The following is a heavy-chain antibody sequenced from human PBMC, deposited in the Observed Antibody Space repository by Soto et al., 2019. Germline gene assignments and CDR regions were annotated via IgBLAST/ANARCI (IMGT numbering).Heavy chain of an antibody. CDR2: VYYSGST. Sequence: SETLSLTCTVSGGSISSGDYYWSWIRQPPGKGLEWIGYVYYSGSTYYNPSLKSRVTISVDTSKNQFSLKLGSVTAADTAVYYCARGQLSDYYGSGTHLYYYGMDVWGQGTTVTVSS. CDR3: ARGQLSDYYGSGTHLYYYGMDV. V-gene: IGHV4-30-4*01. CDR1: GGSISSGDYY. D-gene: IGHD3-10*01. J-gene: IGHJ6*02.